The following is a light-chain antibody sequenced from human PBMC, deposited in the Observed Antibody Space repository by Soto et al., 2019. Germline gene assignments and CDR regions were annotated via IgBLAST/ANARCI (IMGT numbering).Light chain of an antibody. V-gene: IGKV3-20*01. CDR1: QSLTSSY. Sequence: EIVMTQSPATLSVSPGERATLSCRASQSLTSSYIAWYQEKPGQAPRLLIYDTSSRATGIPDRFSGSGSGTDFTLNITRLEPEDSAVYYCQQHSGTPPWTFGQGTKVDIK. J-gene: IGKJ1*01. CDR2: DTS. CDR3: QQHSGTPPWT.